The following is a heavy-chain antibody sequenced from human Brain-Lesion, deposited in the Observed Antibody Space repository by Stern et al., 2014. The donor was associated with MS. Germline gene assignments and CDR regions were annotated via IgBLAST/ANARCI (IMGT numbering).Heavy chain of an antibody. V-gene: IGHV3-7*01. CDR3: ARRVLVAMGGYPKTLDV. J-gene: IGHJ6*02. CDR1: GFTFSRYW. CDR2: INQDGSEQ. Sequence: EVQLVESGGVLVQPGGSLKLSCAASGFTFSRYWMTWAPPPPPPPPPRVANINQDGSEQYYVDSVKGRFTMSRDNAKNSLYLQMNSLRAEDTAVYYCARRVLVAMGGYPKTLDVWGRGTTVTVSS. D-gene: IGHD2-2*01.